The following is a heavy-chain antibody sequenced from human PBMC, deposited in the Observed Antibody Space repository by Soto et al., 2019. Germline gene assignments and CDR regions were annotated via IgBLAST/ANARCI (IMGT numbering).Heavy chain of an antibody. CDR2: MNPNSANT. Sequence: QVQLVQSGAEVKKPGAPVKVSCKTSGYTFTSYDINWVRQATGQGLEWMGWMNPNSANTAYAQKFQGRVTMTRNTSIITAYMELSSLRSEDTAVYYCARERSSGAFDIWGQGTMVTVSS. D-gene: IGHD1-26*01. J-gene: IGHJ3*02. CDR3: ARERSSGAFDI. V-gene: IGHV1-8*01. CDR1: GYTFTSYD.